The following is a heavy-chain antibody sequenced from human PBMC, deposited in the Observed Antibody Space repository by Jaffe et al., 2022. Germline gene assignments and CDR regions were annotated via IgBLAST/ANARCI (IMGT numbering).Heavy chain of an antibody. D-gene: IGHD3-10*01. J-gene: IGHJ5*02. CDR3: ARLLWFGEKSGFDP. V-gene: IGHV4-61*02. CDR1: GGSISSGSYY. Sequence: QVQLQESGPGLVKPSQTLSLTCTVSGGSISSGSYYWSWIRQPAGKGLEWIGRIYTSGSTNYNPSLKSRVTISVDTSKNQFSLKLSSVTAADTAVYYCARLLWFGEKSGFDPWGQGTLVTVSS. CDR2: IYTSGST.